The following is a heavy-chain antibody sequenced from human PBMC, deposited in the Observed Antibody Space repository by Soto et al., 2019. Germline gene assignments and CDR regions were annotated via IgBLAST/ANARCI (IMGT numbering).Heavy chain of an antibody. CDR3: ARDLQGVRGWMGY. V-gene: IGHV1-3*01. D-gene: IGHD4-4*01. CDR2: INAGNGNT. J-gene: IGHJ4*02. CDR1: GYTFTSYA. Sequence: QVQLVQSGAEVKKPGASVKVSCKASGYTFTSYAMHWVRQAPGQRLEWMGWINAGNGNTKYSQKFQGRVTITRDTSASTAYMELSSLRSEDTAVYYCARDLQGVRGWMGYWGQGTLVTVSS.